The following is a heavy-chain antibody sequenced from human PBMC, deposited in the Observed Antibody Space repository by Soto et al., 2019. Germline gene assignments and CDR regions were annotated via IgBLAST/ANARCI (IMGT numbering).Heavy chain of an antibody. CDR1: GFTFSSYW. V-gene: IGHV3-7*01. Sequence: GGSLRLSCAASGFTFSSYWMSWVRQAPGKGLEWVANINPDGSAIYYVDSVKGRFTISRDNAKNSLYLQMNTLRAEDTAVYYCATGKIDYDFWSGYQLHNWGQGTLVTVSS. J-gene: IGHJ4*02. D-gene: IGHD3-3*01. CDR3: ATGKIDYDFWSGYQLHN. CDR2: INPDGSAI.